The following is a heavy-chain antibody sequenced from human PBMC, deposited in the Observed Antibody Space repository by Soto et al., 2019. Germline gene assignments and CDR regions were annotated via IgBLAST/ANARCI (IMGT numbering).Heavy chain of an antibody. CDR2: IYYSGST. V-gene: IGHV4-31*03. CDR3: ARDRQLVNFDEVYYGMDV. Sequence: SETLSLTCTVSGGSISSGGYYWSWIRQHPGKGLEWIGYIYYSGSTYYNPSLKSRVTISVDTSKNQFSLKLSSVTAADTAVYYCARDRQLVNFDEVYYGMDVWGQGTTVTVSS. D-gene: IGHD6-13*01. CDR1: GGSISSGGYY. J-gene: IGHJ6*02.